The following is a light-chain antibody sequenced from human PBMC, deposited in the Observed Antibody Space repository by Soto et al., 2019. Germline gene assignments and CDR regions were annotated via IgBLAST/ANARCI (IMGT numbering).Light chain of an antibody. V-gene: IGLV2-14*01. Sequence: QSVLTQPASVSGSPGQSITISCTGTSSDVGAYNYVSWYQQHPGKAPKLMIYDVSNRPSGVSNRFSGSKSDSTASLAISGLQPEDEADYYCCSYTSTYTRVFGTGTKVTVL. CDR1: SSDVGAYNY. J-gene: IGLJ1*01. CDR3: CSYTSTYTRV. CDR2: DVS.